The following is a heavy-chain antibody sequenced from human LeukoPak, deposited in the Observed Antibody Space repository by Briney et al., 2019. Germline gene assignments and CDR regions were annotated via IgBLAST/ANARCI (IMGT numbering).Heavy chain of an antibody. CDR3: TRDGGSWSHLDY. D-gene: IGHD2-15*01. V-gene: IGHV3-73*01. CDR2: IETNAKNYAT. Sequence: PGGSLRLSCAASGFTFSGCAIHWVRQASGKGLEWVGRIETNAKNYATAYSASVKGRFIISRDESKNTAYLQMNSLNTDDTAVYDCTRDGGSWSHLDYWGQGTLVTVSS. J-gene: IGHJ4*02. CDR1: GFTFSGCA.